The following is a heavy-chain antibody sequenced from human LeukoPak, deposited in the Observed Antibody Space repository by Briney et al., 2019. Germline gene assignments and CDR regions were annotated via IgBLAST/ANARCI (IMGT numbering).Heavy chain of an antibody. CDR2: IKQDGTEK. J-gene: IGHJ4*02. V-gene: IGHV3-7*01. CDR1: GFTLSSYW. Sequence: GGSLRLSCAASGFTLSSYWMSWVREAPGKGLEWVANIKQDGTEKYYVDSVKGRFTISRDNAKNSLYLQMNSLRAEDTAVYYCAKGRISLYYFDYWGQGTLVTVSS. CDR3: AKGRISLYYFDY.